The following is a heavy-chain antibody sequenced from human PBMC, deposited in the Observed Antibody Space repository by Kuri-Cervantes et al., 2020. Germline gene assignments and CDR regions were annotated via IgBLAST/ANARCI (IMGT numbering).Heavy chain of an antibody. D-gene: IGHD1-26*01. CDR2: ISSSSSTI. CDR3: ARDMYSGSQRGGSYYYYGMDV. CDR1: GFTFSSYS. Sequence: LSLTCAASGFTFSSYSMNWVRQAPGKGLEWVSYISSSSSTIYYADSVKGRFTISRDNAKNSLYLQMNSLRDEDTAVYYCARDMYSGSQRGGSYYYYGMDVWGQGTTVTVSS. V-gene: IGHV3-48*02. J-gene: IGHJ6*02.